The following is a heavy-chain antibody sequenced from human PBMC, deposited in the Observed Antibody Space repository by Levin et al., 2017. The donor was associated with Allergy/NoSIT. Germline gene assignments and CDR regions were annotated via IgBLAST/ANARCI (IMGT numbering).Heavy chain of an antibody. CDR2: ISGSGDSI. J-gene: IGHJ4*02. CDR1: GFTFNNDE. D-gene: IGHD1-26*01. V-gene: IGHV3-48*03. Sequence: GGSLRLSCAASGFTFNNDELNWVRQAPGKGLEWVSYISGSGDSIYYADSVKGRFTIPRDNAKNSLYLQMNSLRAEDTAVYFCARGGSYLTNGFDYWGQGTLVTVSS. CDR3: ARGGSYLTNGFDY.